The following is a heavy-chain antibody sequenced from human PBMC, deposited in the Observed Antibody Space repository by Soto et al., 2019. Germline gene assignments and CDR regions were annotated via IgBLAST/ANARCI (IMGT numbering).Heavy chain of an antibody. J-gene: IGHJ6*01. CDR1: GFTFRSYT. V-gene: IGHV3-21*01. CDR2: ISSSGTYI. Sequence: GGSLRLSCTASGFTFRSYTMQWVRQAPGKGLEWVSYISSSGTYIYYADSVKGRFTVSRDNARNSLYLQMNSLRADDTAVYYCVRQKSVITVFGRKKYYAIEVWGQGTTVTVS. D-gene: IGHD3-3*01. CDR3: VRQKSVITVFGRKKYYAIEV.